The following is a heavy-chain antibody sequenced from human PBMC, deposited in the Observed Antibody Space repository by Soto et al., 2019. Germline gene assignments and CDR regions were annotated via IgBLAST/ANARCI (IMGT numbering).Heavy chain of an antibody. CDR2: INWNGGST. CDR3: ARVGYCSSTSCYGMADYYYYYMDV. V-gene: IGHV3-20*01. CDR1: GFTFDDYG. Sequence: PGGSLRLSCAASGFTFDDYGMSWVRQAPGKGLEWVSGINWNGGSTGYADSVKGRFTISRDNAKNSLYLQMNSLRAEDTALYHCARVGYCSSTSCYGMADYYYYYMDVWGKGTTVTVSS. J-gene: IGHJ6*03. D-gene: IGHD2-2*01.